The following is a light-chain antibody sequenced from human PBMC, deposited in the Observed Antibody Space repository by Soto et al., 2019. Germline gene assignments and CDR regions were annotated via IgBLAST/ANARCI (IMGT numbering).Light chain of an antibody. CDR3: QQGSSFPWT. CDR2: SAS. V-gene: IGKV1-12*01. CDR1: QSINAW. J-gene: IGKJ1*01. Sequence: DIQMAQVPSTLSAPLGDRVTITWRASQSINAWLAWYQQKPGKAPKLLIYSASSLQSGVPSRFSGSGSGTDFTFTISSLQPEDFATYYCQQGSSFPWTFGQGTKVDIK.